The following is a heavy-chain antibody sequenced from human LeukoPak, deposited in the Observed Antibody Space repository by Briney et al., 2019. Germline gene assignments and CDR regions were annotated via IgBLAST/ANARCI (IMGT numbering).Heavy chain of an antibody. Sequence: GGSLRLXCTASGFTFSNAWMSWVRQAPGKELEWVGRIKIKTDGVTTDYAAPVKGRFTISRDDPKNTLYLQMNSLKTEDTAVYYCTTADDYDFWSGYYDYYYYYYTDVWGKGTTVTVSS. V-gene: IGHV3-15*01. CDR2: IKIKTDGVTT. D-gene: IGHD3-3*01. CDR3: TTADDYDFWSGYYDYYYYYYTDV. J-gene: IGHJ6*03. CDR1: GFTFSNAW.